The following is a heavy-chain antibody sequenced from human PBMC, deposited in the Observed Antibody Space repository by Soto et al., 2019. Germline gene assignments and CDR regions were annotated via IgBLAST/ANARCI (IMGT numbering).Heavy chain of an antibody. D-gene: IGHD6-19*01. V-gene: IGHV1-69*12. CDR2: IIPIFGTA. Sequence: QVQLVQSGAEVKKPGSSVKVSCKASGGTFSSYAISWVRQAPGQALEWMGGIIPIFGTANYAQKFQGRVPLTADESPSTAYMELSSLRCEDTAVYYCARQPPPVGDSSGWYAWFDPWGQGTLVTVSS. J-gene: IGHJ5*02. CDR1: GGTFSSYA. CDR3: ARQPPPVGDSSGWYAWFDP.